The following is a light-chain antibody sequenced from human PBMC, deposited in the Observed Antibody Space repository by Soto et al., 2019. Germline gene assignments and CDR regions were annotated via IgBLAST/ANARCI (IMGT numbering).Light chain of an antibody. Sequence: EIVLTQSPGTLSLSPGERATLSCRASQSVSSNLAWYQQKPGQAPRLLIYGASSRATGIPDRFGGSGSGTDFTLTISRLEPDDFAVYYCQQYSSFPRTFGQGTKVDIK. CDR3: QQYSSFPRT. CDR1: QSVSSN. CDR2: GAS. V-gene: IGKV3-20*01. J-gene: IGKJ1*01.